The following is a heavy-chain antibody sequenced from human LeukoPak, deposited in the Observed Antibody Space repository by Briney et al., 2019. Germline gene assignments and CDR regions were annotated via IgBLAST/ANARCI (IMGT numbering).Heavy chain of an antibody. V-gene: IGHV3-66*04. D-gene: IGHD3-16*01. CDR2: IHIGGGT. CDR3: ARHRELGD. Sequence: GGSLRLSCAASGFTVSNANINWVRQAPEKGLEWVSIIHIGGGTNYADSVRGRFTISRDNSKNTVFLQMNSLRVEDTAVYYCARHRELGDWGQGTLVTVSS. CDR1: GFTVSNAN. J-gene: IGHJ4*02.